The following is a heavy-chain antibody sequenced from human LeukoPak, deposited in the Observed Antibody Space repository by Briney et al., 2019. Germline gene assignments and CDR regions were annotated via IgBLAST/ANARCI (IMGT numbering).Heavy chain of an antibody. J-gene: IGHJ3*02. V-gene: IGHV4-4*07. D-gene: IGHD2-2*01. CDR2: IYTSWST. CDR3: ARDYCSSTSCYAIGNDAFDI. Sequence: SETLSLTCTVSGGSISSYYWSWIRQPAGKGLQWIGRIYTSWSTNYNPSLKSRVTMSVDTSKNQFSLKLSSVTAADTAVYYCARDYCSSTSCYAIGNDAFDIWGQGTMVTVSS. CDR1: GGSISSYY.